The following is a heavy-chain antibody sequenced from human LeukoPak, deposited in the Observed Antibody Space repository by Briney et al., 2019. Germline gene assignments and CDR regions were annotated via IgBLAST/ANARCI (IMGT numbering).Heavy chain of an antibody. CDR1: GFTFSSHW. CDR2: INGDGSST. V-gene: IGHV3-74*01. Sequence: PGGSLRLSCAASGFTFSSHWMHWVRQAPGKGLLWVSGINGDGSSTSNEDSVKGRFTISRDNAKNMLYLQMNSLRAEDTAVYYCVRELGAFDIWGQGTMVTVSS. CDR3: VRELGAFDI. J-gene: IGHJ3*02.